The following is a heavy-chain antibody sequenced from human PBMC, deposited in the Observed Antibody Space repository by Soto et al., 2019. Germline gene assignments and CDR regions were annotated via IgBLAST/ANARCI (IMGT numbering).Heavy chain of an antibody. CDR3: ARVAACGRTSCPLDY. CDR2: IDTGNGNT. V-gene: IGHV1-3*04. CDR1: GYIFTTYV. Sequence: ASVKVSCTASGYIFTTYVVHWVRQAPGQRLEWMGWIDTGNGNTKYSQKLQGRVTISRDTSASTVYVELSSLRSEDTTVFYCARVAACGRTSCPLDYWGQGTLVTVSS. J-gene: IGHJ4*02. D-gene: IGHD2-2*01.